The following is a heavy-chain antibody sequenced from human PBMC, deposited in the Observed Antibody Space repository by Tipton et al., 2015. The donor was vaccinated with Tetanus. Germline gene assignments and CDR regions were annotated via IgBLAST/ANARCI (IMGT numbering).Heavy chain of an antibody. D-gene: IGHD6-19*01. CDR2: IQEDGSQK. CDR1: GFSFSSYW. V-gene: IGHV3-7*01. CDR3: ARGPPLAVPRTEFDD. J-gene: IGHJ4*02. Sequence: SLRLSCAASGFSFSSYWMSWVRQAPGKGLEWLANIQEDGSQKYYVDSVKGRFTISRDNAKNSLSLQMNSLRVDDTAVYYCARGPPLAVPRTEFDDWGQGGLFTVAS.